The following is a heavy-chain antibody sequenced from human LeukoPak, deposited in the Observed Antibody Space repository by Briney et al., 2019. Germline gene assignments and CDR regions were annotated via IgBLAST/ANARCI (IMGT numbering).Heavy chain of an antibody. Sequence: GGSLRLSCAASGFTLTSYAMTWVRQAPGKGLEWVSALSGSGDNTYHADSVKGRFTISRDNSKNTLYLQMNSLRAEDTAVYYCARDLFHPSYCSSTSCYTGGGDYYYGMDVWGQGTTVTVSS. CDR2: LSGSGDNT. CDR3: ARDLFHPSYCSSTSCYTGGGDYYYGMDV. D-gene: IGHD2-2*02. J-gene: IGHJ6*02. V-gene: IGHV3-23*01. CDR1: GFTLTSYA.